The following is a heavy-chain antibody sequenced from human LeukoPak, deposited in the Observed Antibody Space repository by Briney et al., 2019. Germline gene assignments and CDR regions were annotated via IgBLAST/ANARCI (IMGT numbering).Heavy chain of an antibody. CDR1: GGSISSYY. J-gene: IGHJ5*02. CDR2: IYYSGST. V-gene: IGHV4-59*01. Sequence: SETLSLTCTVSGGSISSYYWSWIRQPPGKGLEWIGYIYYSGSTNYNPSLKSRVTISVDTSKNQFSLRLSSVTAADTAVYYCAKRMALASRELLFGSGEPFDPWGQGTLVTVSS. D-gene: IGHD3-16*02. CDR3: AKRMALASRELLFGSGEPFDP.